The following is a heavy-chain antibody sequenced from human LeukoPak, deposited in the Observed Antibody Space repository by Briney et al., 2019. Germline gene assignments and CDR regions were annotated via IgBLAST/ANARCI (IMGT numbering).Heavy chain of an antibody. D-gene: IGHD2-2*01. Sequence: GESLKTSCKGSGYSFTTYWIAWVRQMPGKGLEWMGIIYPGDSDTRYSPSFQGQVTISVDKSVSAAYLQWSSLKASDTAMYYCASPPTRECSSISCPPSYWGQGTLVTVSS. CDR2: IYPGDSDT. CDR3: ASPPTRECSSISCPPSY. CDR1: GYSFTTYW. J-gene: IGHJ4*02. V-gene: IGHV5-51*01.